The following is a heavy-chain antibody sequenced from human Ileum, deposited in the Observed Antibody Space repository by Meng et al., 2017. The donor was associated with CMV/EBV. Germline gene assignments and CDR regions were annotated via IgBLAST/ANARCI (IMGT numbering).Heavy chain of an antibody. Sequence: GESLKISCAASGFTFSSYAMSWVRQAPGKGLEWVSAISGSGGSTYYADSVKGRFTISRDNSKNTLYLQMNSLRAEGTAVYYCAKGVTVAGHLYWGQGTLVTVSS. CDR2: ISGSGGST. CDR3: AKGVTVAGHLY. V-gene: IGHV3-23*01. J-gene: IGHJ4*02. D-gene: IGHD6-19*01. CDR1: GFTFSSYA.